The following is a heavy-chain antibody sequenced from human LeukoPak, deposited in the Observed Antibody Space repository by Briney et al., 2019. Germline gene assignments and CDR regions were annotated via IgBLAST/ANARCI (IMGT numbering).Heavy chain of an antibody. Sequence: PSETLSLTCTVSGYSISSGYYWVWIRQPPGKGLEWIGEINHSGSINYNSSLKSRVTISVDTSKNQFSLKLSSVTAADTAVYYCARRMGRRFGERYYYYHYMDVWGKGTTVTISS. CDR3: ARRMGRRFGERYYYYHYMDV. CDR1: GYSISSGYY. V-gene: IGHV4-38-2*02. J-gene: IGHJ6*03. D-gene: IGHD3-10*01. CDR2: INHSGSI.